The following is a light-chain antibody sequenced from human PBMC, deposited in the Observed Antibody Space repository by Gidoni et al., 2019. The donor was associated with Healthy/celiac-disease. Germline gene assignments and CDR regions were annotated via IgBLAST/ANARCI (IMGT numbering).Light chain of an antibody. CDR3: QVWDSSTLVV. CDR2: RDS. V-gene: IGLV3-9*01. CDR1: NIGSKN. Sequence: SYELTQPLSVSVALGQTARITRGGNNIGSKNVHWYQQKPGQAPVLVIYRDSNRPSGIPERFSGSNSGNTATLTISRAQAGDEADYYCQVWDSSTLVVFGGGTKLTVL. J-gene: IGLJ2*01.